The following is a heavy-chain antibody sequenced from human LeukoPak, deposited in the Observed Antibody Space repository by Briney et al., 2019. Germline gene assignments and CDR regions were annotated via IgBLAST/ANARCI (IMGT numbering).Heavy chain of an antibody. J-gene: IGHJ6*03. Sequence: KTSETLSLTCTVSGYSISSGYYWGWIRQPPGEGLEWIGTIYHRGSTYYKSSLKSRVTISVDTSKNQFSLKLSSVTAADTAVYYCARGNSLLLDKYYYDSSGYATGCMDVWGKGTTVTVSS. D-gene: IGHD3-22*01. CDR2: IYHRGST. CDR1: GYSISSGYY. CDR3: ARGNSLLLDKYYYDSSGYATGCMDV. V-gene: IGHV4-38-2*02.